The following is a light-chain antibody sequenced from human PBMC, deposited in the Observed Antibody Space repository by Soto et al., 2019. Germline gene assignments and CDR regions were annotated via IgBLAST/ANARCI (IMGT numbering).Light chain of an antibody. CDR1: SSNIGNNY. CDR3: GTWDSSLNVV. Sequence: QSVLTQPPSVSAAPGQKVTISCSGSSSNIGNNYVSWYQQLPGTAPKLLNYDNNKRPSGIPDRFSGSKSGTSATLGITGLQTGDEAYYYCGTWDSSLNVVFGGGTKLTVL. J-gene: IGLJ2*01. CDR2: DNN. V-gene: IGLV1-51*01.